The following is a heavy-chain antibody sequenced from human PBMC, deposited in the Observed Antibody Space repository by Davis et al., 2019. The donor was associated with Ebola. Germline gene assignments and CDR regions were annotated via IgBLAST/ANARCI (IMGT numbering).Heavy chain of an antibody. J-gene: IGHJ4*02. D-gene: IGHD5-18*01. V-gene: IGHV3-23*01. Sequence: GESLKISCAASGFTFSSYAMSWVRQAPGKGLEWVSTISGSGGSTYYADSVKGRFTISRDNSKNTLYLQMNSLRAEDTAVYYCAKAPWIQLWFFDYWGQGTLVTVSS. CDR2: ISGSGGST. CDR3: AKAPWIQLWFFDY. CDR1: GFTFSSYA.